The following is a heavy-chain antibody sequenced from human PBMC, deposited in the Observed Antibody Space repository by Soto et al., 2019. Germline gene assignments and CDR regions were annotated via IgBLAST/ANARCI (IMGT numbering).Heavy chain of an antibody. CDR1: GFTLSSYG. V-gene: IGHV3-23*01. Sequence: EVKMLESGGGLVQPGGSLRLSCAASGFTLSSYGMSWVRQAPGKGLEWVSAISGSGGSTYYADSVKGRFTISRDNSKNTLYLQMNRLRAEDTAVYYCAKGAYYNGSGSYFPFDYWGQGTLVTVSS. D-gene: IGHD3-10*01. CDR3: AKGAYYNGSGSYFPFDY. J-gene: IGHJ4*02. CDR2: ISGSGGST.